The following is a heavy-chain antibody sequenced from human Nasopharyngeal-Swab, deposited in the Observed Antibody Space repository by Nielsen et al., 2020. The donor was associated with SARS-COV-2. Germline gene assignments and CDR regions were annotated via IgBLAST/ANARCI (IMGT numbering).Heavy chain of an antibody. V-gene: IGHV3-21*01. Sequence: LSLTFAASGFPFSSYSMNWVRQAPGKGLEWVSSISSSSSYIYYADSVKGRFTISRDNAKNSLYLQMNSLRAEDTAVYYCARDDGQWLNPVYYFDYWGQGTLVTVSS. CDR3: ARDDGQWLNPVYYFDY. CDR1: GFPFSSYS. CDR2: ISSSSSYI. J-gene: IGHJ4*02. D-gene: IGHD6-19*01.